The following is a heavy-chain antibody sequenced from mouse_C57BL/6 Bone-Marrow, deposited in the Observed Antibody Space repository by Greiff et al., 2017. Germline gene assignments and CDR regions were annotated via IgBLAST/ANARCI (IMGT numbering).Heavy chain of an antibody. J-gene: IGHJ4*01. CDR3: ASYYGSSYCYAMDY. V-gene: IGHV1-39*01. Sequence: EVQLQQSGPELVKPGASVKISCKASGYSFTDYNMNWVKQSNGKSLEWIGVINPNYGTTSYNQKFKGKATLTVDQSSSTAYMQLNSLTSEDSAVYYCASYYGSSYCYAMDYWGQGTSVTVSS. D-gene: IGHD1-1*01. CDR1: GYSFTDYN. CDR2: INPNYGTT.